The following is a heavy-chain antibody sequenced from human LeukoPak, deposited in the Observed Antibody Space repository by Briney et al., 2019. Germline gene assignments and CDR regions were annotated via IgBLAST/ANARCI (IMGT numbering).Heavy chain of an antibody. CDR2: ISGSGGST. J-gene: IGHJ4*02. CDR3: AKEVGYSYGYFDY. V-gene: IGHV3-23*01. CDR1: GFTFSSNV. Sequence: GGSLRLSCVASGFTFSSNVMIWVRQAPGKGLEWVSAISGSGGSTYYADSVKGRFTISRDNSKNTLYLQMNSLRAEDTAVYYCAKEVGYSYGYFDYWGQGTLVTVSS. D-gene: IGHD5-18*01.